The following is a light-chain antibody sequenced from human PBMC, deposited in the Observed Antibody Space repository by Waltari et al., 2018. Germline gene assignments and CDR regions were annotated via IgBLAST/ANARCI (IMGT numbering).Light chain of an antibody. Sequence: EIVLTQSPGTLSLSPGERATLSCRASQSVARAFAWYQQKPGQPPRLLIYNTCTRATGVPDRFSGGGSGTDFSLTISRLEPEDFAVYYCQNYVRLPATFGQGTKVEIK. CDR1: QSVARAF. V-gene: IGKV3-20*01. CDR2: NTC. J-gene: IGKJ1*01. CDR3: QNYVRLPAT.